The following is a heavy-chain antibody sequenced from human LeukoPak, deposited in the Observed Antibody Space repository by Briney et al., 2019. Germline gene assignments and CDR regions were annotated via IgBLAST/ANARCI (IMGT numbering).Heavy chain of an antibody. CDR2: IYSGGST. D-gene: IGHD5-18*01. V-gene: IGHV3-53*01. CDR1: GFTVGSNY. CDR3: ARSRIQLWLRASDDAFDI. Sequence: GGSLRLSCAASGFTVGSNYMSWVRQAPGKGLEWVSVIYSGGSTYYADSVKGRFTISRDNSKNTLYLQMNSLRAEDTAVYYCARSRIQLWLRASDDAFDIWGQGTMVTVSS. J-gene: IGHJ3*02.